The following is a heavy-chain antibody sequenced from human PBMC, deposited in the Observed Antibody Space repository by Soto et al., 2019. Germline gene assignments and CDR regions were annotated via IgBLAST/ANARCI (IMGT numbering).Heavy chain of an antibody. CDR1: GFSFSGYA. V-gene: IGHV3-30-3*01. D-gene: IGHD5-18*01. CDR2: ISYDGSKK. J-gene: IGHJ4*02. CDR3: ARDGGYDF. Sequence: QVQLVESGGGVVQPGRSLRLSCAASGFSFSGYAMHWVRQAPGKGLEWVSSISYDGSKKYYADSVRGRFTISRDNSKNTAYLQMDSLRSEDTAKFYCARDGGYDFWGQGTLVIVSS.